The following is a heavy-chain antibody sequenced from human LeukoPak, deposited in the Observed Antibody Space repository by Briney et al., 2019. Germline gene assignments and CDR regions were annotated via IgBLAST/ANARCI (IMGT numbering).Heavy chain of an antibody. V-gene: IGHV3-7*04. CDR1: GFTFSNYW. CDR2: IKKDGSEK. J-gene: IGHJ5*02. D-gene: IGHD6-19*01. Sequence: PGGSLRLSCAASGFTFSNYWMNWVRQAPGKGLEWVANIKKDGSEKYYVDSVKGRFTISRDNAKNSLYLQMNSLRAEDTAVYYCAREESKTVAGGNWFDPWGQGTLVTVSS. CDR3: AREESKTVAGGNWFDP.